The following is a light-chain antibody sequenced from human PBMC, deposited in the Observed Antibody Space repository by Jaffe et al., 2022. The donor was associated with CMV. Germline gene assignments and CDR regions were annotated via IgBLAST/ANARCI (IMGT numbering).Light chain of an antibody. Sequence: IQLTQSPSSLSASVGDTIIISCRASQGISSDLAWYQQKPGKAPNLLIYAASTLQSGVPSRFSGSGSGTDFTLTISSLQPEDFATYFCQQLNTYPLTFGPGTKVDIK. CDR3: QQLNTYPLT. CDR1: QGISSD. J-gene: IGKJ3*01. CDR2: AAS. V-gene: IGKV1-9*01.